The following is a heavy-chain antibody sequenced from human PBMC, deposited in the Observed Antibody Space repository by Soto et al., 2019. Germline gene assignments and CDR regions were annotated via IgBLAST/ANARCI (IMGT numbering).Heavy chain of an antibody. V-gene: IGHV2-5*02. Sequence: QITLKESGPPLVKPTQTLTLTCTFSGFSLSTSGVGVGWIRQSPGKALEWLALIYWDGGKRYSPSLKSRLTITKDTSKNQVVITMTHMDPVDTATSYFAHRRIDSSWYSYYFDYWGQGTLITVSS. J-gene: IGHJ4*02. CDR1: GFSLSTSGVG. D-gene: IGHD6-13*01. CDR2: IYWDGGK. CDR3: AHRRIDSSWYSYYFDY.